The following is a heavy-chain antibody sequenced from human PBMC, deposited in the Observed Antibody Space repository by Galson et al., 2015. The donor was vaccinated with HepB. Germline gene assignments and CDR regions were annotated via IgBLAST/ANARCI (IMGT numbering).Heavy chain of an antibody. V-gene: IGHV1-3*01. J-gene: IGHJ4*02. CDR2: INAGNGNT. Sequence: SMKVSCKASGYTFTSYAMHWVRQAPGQRHEWMGWINAGNGNTKYSQKFQGRVTITRDTSASTAYMELSSLRSEDTAVYYCARDGRMVRGVIITHYFDYWGQGTLVTVSS. D-gene: IGHD3-10*01. CDR1: GYTFTSYA. CDR3: ARDGRMVRGVIITHYFDY.